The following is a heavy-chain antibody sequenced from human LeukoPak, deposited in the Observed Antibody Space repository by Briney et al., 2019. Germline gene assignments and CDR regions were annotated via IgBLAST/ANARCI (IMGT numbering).Heavy chain of an antibody. V-gene: IGHV4-39*07. CDR1: GGSISSSSYY. D-gene: IGHD6-13*01. Sequence: PSETLSLTCTVSGGSISSSSYYWGWIRQPPGKGLEWIGSIYYSGSTYYNPSLKSRVTISVDTSKNQFSLKLSSVTAADTAVYYCARLAAAGRGGFDYWGQGTLVTVSS. CDR2: IYYSGST. CDR3: ARLAAAGRGGFDY. J-gene: IGHJ4*02.